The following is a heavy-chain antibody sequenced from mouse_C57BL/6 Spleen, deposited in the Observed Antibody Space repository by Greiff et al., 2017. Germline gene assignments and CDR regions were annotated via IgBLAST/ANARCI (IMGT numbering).Heavy chain of an antibody. V-gene: IGHV2-5*01. CDR1: GFSLTSYG. CDR3: AKNRDDYGGYYAMDY. J-gene: IGHJ4*01. CDR2: IWRGGST. D-gene: IGHD2-4*01. Sequence: QVHVKQSGPGLVQPSQSLSITCTVSGFSLTSYGVHWVRQSPGKGLEWLGVIWRGGSTDYNAAFMSRLSITKDNSKSQVFFKMNSLQADDTAIYYCAKNRDDYGGYYAMDYWGQGTSVTVSS.